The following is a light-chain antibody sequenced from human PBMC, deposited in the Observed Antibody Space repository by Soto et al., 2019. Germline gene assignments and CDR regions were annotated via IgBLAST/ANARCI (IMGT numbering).Light chain of an antibody. Sequence: IVETQSPATLSLSTGERATLSCRASQSVSSYLAWYQQKPGQAPRLLIYDASNRATGIPARFSGSGSGTDFTLTISSLEPEDFAVYYCQQRSNWLTFGGGTKV. CDR2: DAS. CDR1: QSVSSY. J-gene: IGKJ4*01. CDR3: QQRSNWLT. V-gene: IGKV3-11*01.